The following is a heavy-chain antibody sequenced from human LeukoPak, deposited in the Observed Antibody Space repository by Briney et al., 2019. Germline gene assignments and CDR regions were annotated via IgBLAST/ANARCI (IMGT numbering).Heavy chain of an antibody. CDR2: ISGSGART. V-gene: IGHV3-23*01. D-gene: IGHD3-9*01. CDR1: GFTFSIYA. J-gene: IGHJ4*02. CDR3: ARDILTGYQPYFDY. Sequence: GGSLRLSCAASGFTFSIYAMSWVRQAPGKGLEWVSAISGSGARTYYADSVKGRFTISRDNAKNSLYLEMTSLRAEDTAVYYCARDILTGYQPYFDYWGQGTLVTVSS.